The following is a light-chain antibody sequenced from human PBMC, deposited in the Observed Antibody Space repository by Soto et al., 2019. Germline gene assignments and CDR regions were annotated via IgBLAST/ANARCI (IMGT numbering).Light chain of an antibody. CDR2: DAF. Sequence: EKVMTQSPATLSVSPGERATLSCRASQNVKTRLAWYQQKPGQAPRLLIYDAFTRATGIPARFSGSASGTDFTLTISSLQSEDFAVYYCQQYDEWPLTFGGGTKVEFK. V-gene: IGKV3-15*01. CDR3: QQYDEWPLT. J-gene: IGKJ4*01. CDR1: QNVKTR.